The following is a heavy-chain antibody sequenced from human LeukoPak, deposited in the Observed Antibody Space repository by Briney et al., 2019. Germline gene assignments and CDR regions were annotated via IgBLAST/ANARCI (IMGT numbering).Heavy chain of an antibody. V-gene: IGHV3-11*04. J-gene: IGHJ4*02. CDR2: ISSSGSTI. CDR3: ATIKKGLAVAGPFDY. CDR1: GLTLSDYY. Sequence: GGSLRLSCAASGLTLSDYYLSWFGRAQGKGLGGFYYISSSGSTIYYADSVKGRFTISRDNAKNSLYLQMNSLRAEDTAVYYCATIKKGLAVAGPFDYWGQGTLVTVSS. D-gene: IGHD6-19*01.